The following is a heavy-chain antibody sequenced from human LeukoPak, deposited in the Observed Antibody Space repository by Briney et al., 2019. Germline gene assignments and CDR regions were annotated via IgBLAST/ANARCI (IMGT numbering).Heavy chain of an antibody. CDR1: GGSFSGYY. CDR2: INHSGST. V-gene: IGHV4-34*01. CDR3: ARGGRLGLVVTAYDAFDI. Sequence: PSETLSLTCAVYGGSFSGYYWSWIRQPPGKGLEWIGEINHSGSTNYNPSLKSRVTISVDTSKNQFSLKLSSVAAADTAVYYCARGGRLGLVVTAYDAFDIWGQGTMVTVSS. D-gene: IGHD2-21*02. J-gene: IGHJ3*02.